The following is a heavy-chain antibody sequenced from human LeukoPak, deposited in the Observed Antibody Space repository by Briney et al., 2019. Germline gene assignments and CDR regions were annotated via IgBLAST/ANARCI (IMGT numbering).Heavy chain of an antibody. V-gene: IGHV3-23*01. Sequence: GGSLKLSCAASGFTFTSYATNWVRQAPGKGLEWVSTITGSGDSTYYADSAKGRFTISRDNSKNTVYLQMNSLRVEDSAIYYCAKGTPSGIYYYFDYWGQGTLVTVSS. CDR2: ITGSGDST. CDR3: AKGTPSGIYYYFDY. D-gene: IGHD1-26*01. J-gene: IGHJ4*02. CDR1: GFTFTSYA.